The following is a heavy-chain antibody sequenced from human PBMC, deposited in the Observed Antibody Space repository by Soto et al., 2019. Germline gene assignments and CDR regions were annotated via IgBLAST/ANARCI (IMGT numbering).Heavy chain of an antibody. CDR3: AREGQYYYGSGSYPTIDY. V-gene: IGHV1-69*08. D-gene: IGHD3-10*01. CDR2: IIPILGIA. J-gene: IGHJ4*02. Sequence: QVQLVQSGAAVKKPGSSVKVSCKASGGTFSSYTISWVRQAPGQGLEWMGRIIPILGIANYAQKFQGRVTITADKSTSTAYMELSSLRSEDTAVYYCAREGQYYYGSGSYPTIDYWGQGTLVTVSS. CDR1: GGTFSSYT.